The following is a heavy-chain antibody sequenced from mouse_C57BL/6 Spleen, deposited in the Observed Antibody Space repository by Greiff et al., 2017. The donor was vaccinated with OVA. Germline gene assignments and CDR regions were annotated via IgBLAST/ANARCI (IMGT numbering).Heavy chain of an antibody. J-gene: IGHJ2*01. CDR2: INPNNGGT. V-gene: IGHV1-26*01. CDR3: ATAYYSKRNY. CDR1: GYTFTDYY. D-gene: IGHD2-5*01. Sequence: EVQLQQSGPELVKPGASVKISCKASGYTFTDYYMNWVKQSHGKSLEWIGDINPNNGGTSYNQKFKGKATLTVDKSSSTAYMELRSLTSEDSAVYYCATAYYSKRNYWGQGTTLTVSS.